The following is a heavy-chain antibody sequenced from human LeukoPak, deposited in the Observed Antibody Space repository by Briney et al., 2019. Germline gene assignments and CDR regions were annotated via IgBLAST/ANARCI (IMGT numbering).Heavy chain of an antibody. CDR3: ARGTVTTLAFDI. D-gene: IGHD4-17*01. Sequence: GASVKVSCKASGGTFSSYAISWVRQAPGQGLEWMGGIIPIFGTANYAQKFQGRVTITADESTSTAYMELSSLRSEDTAVYYCARGTVTTLAFDIWGQGTMVTVSS. CDR1: GGTFSSYA. CDR2: IIPIFGTA. J-gene: IGHJ3*02. V-gene: IGHV1-69*13.